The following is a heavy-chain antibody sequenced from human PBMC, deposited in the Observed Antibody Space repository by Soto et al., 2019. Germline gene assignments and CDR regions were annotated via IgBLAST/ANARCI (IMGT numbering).Heavy chain of an antibody. Sequence: VQVVESGGGLVQPGGSLRLSCAASGVTVSNEYMSWVRQAPGKGLEWVSVIYASGGTDYADSVKRRFTISRDNSNNILSLQMNSLRAEDTAVYYCARGPTWGRGSLVTVSS. V-gene: IGHV3-66*01. CDR1: GVTVSNEY. J-gene: IGHJ4*02. CDR2: IYASGGT. D-gene: IGHD4-17*01. CDR3: ARGPT.